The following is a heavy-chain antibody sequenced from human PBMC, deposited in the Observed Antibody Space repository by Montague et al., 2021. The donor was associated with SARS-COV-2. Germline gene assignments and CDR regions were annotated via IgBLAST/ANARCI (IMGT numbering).Heavy chain of an antibody. CDR2: IAWDDDK. J-gene: IGHJ6*02. Sequence: PALVKPTQTLTLTCTFSGFSLSTSGMCVSWIRQPPGKALEWLALIAWDDDKYYSTSLKTRLTISTDTSKNQVVLTMTNIDPVDTATYYCARIGTVRGVIAAPNLYYGMDVWGQGTTVTVSS. D-gene: IGHD3-10*01. CDR3: ARIGTVRGVIAAPNLYYGMDV. V-gene: IGHV2-70*01. CDR1: GFSLSTSGMC.